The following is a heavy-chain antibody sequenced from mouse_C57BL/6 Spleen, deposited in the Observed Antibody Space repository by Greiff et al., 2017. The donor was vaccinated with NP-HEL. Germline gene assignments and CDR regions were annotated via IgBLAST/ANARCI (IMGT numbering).Heavy chain of an antibody. J-gene: IGHJ3*01. CDR2: IYPRSGNT. V-gene: IGHV1-81*01. Sequence: QVQLQQSGAELARPGASVKLSCKASGYTFTSYGISWVKQRTGQGLEWIGEIYPRSGNTYYNEKFKGKATLTADKSSSTAYMELRSLTSEDSAVYFCERGTTVGAYWGQGTLVTVSA. D-gene: IGHD1-1*01. CDR1: GYTFTSYG. CDR3: ERGTTVGAY.